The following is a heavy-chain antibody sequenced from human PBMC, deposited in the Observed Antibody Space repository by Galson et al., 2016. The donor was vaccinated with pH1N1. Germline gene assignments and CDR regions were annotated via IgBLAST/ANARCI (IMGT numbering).Heavy chain of an antibody. CDR3: AKGGYGDYGLDVFDI. CDR1: GFTFDDYA. J-gene: IGHJ3*02. D-gene: IGHD4-17*01. CDR2: ISGSGGRK. Sequence: SLRLSCAASGFTFDDYAMHWVRQAPGKGLEWVSGISGSGGRKHYADSVQGRFIISRDNSKNTLYLQMNSLRAGDTALYFCAKGGYGDYGLDVFDIWGQGTMVIVSS. V-gene: IGHV3-9*01.